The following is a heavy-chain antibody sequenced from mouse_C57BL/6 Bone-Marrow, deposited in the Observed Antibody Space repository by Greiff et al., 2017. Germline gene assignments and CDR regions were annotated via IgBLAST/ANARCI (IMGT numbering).Heavy chain of an antibody. CDR1: GFTFSDYG. J-gene: IGHJ1*03. D-gene: IGHD1-1*02. Sequence: EVQVVESGGGLVQPGGSLKLSCAASGFTFSDYGMAWVRQAPRKGPEWVARISNLAYSIYYADTVTGRFTVSREHAKNTLYLEMSILRCEDTAMYYGAGHYYGQGYFDVWGRGTTVTVTA. CDR2: ISNLAYSI. V-gene: IGHV5-15*01. CDR3: AGHYYGQGYFDV.